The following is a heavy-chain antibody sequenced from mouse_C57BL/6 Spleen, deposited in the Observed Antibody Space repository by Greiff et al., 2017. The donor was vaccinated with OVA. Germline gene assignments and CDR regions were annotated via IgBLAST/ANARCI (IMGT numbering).Heavy chain of an antibody. CDR3: ARNGAFGGSLFAY. Sequence: QVPLQQPGAELVKPGASVKLSCKASGYTFTSYWMYWVKQRPGRGLEWIGRFVPNSGGTKYNEKFKSKATLTVDKHSSTAYMQLSSLTSEDSAVYYGARNGAFGGSLFAYWGQGTMVTVSS. CDR1: GYTFTSYW. J-gene: IGHJ3*01. D-gene: IGHD6-1*01. V-gene: IGHV1-72*01. CDR2: FVPNSGGT.